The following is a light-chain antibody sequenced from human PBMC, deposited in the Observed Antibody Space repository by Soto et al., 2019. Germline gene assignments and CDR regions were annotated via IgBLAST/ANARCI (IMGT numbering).Light chain of an antibody. Sequence: QSALTQPASVSGSPGQSITISCTGTSSDVGGYALVSWYQHHPGKAPKLIIYEGSKRPSGVSNRFSGSKSGNTASLTISGLQAEDEADYYCCSYAGSSGLVFGGGTKVTVL. V-gene: IGLV2-23*01. J-gene: IGLJ3*02. CDR2: EGS. CDR3: CSYAGSSGLV. CDR1: SSDVGGYAL.